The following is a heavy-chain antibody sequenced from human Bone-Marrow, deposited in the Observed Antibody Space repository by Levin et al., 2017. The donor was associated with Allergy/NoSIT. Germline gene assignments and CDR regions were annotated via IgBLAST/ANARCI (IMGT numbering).Heavy chain of an antibody. V-gene: IGHV3-21*01. Sequence: GGSLRLSCAASGFTFSSYSMNWVRQAPGKGLEWVSSISSSSSYIYYADSVKGRFTISRDNAKNSLYLQMNSLRAEDTAVYYCARSLVRNEYSSSPGLAGLDVWGQGTTVTVSS. CDR2: ISSSSSYI. J-gene: IGHJ6*02. CDR3: ARSLVRNEYSSSPGLAGLDV. D-gene: IGHD6-6*01. CDR1: GFTFSSYS.